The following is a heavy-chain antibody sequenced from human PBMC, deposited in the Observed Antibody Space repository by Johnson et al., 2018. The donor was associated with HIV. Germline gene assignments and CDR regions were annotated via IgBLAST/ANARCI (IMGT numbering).Heavy chain of an antibody. CDR3: TRTDDMYNYDIGGYVDAFDI. CDR2: ISSSGSTI. D-gene: IGHD3-22*01. V-gene: IGHV3-11*01. Sequence: QVQLVESGGGLVKPGGSLRLSCAASGFTFSDFYMSWIRQAPGKGLEWVSYISSSGSTIYYADSVKGRFTISRANAKNSLYLQMNSLKSEDTAVYYCTRTDDMYNYDIGGYVDAFDIWGQGTTVTVSS. CDR1: GFTFSDFY. J-gene: IGHJ3*02.